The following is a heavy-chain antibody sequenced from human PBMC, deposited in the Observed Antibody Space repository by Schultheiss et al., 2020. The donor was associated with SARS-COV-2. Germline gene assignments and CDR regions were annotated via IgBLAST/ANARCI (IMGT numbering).Heavy chain of an antibody. D-gene: IGHD7-27*01. CDR2: INPSGGST. CDR1: GYTFTSYG. Sequence: GESLKISCKASGYTFTSYGISWVRQAPGQGLEWMGIINPSGGSTSYAQKFQGRVTMTTDTSTSTAYMELRSLRSDDTAVYYCARGQDSGEQTGSDYWGQGTLVTVSS. J-gene: IGHJ4*02. CDR3: ARGQDSGEQTGSDY. V-gene: IGHV1-18*01.